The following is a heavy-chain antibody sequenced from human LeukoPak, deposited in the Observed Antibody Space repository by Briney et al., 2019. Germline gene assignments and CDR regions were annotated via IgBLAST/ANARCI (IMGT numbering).Heavy chain of an antibody. CDR1: GFTFSSYA. CDR3: ARDFSAALVWYFAL. V-gene: IGHV3-30-3*01. D-gene: IGHD6-13*01. CDR2: ISYDGGNK. J-gene: IGHJ2*01. Sequence: GGSLRLSCAASGFTFSSYAMHWVRQAPGKGLEWVAFISYDGGNKFYADSVKGRFTISRDNPKNTLYLQMNSLSAEDTAVYYCARDFSAALVWYFALWGRGTLVTVSS.